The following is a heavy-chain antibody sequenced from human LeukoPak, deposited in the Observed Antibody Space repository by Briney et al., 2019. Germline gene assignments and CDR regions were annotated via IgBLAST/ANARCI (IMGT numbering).Heavy chain of an antibody. J-gene: IGHJ5*02. CDR3: ARAREFWFDP. Sequence: SETLSLTCTVSGGSIINYYWSWIRQPPGKGLEWIGYIYSSGRTNYNPSLKSRVTILVDTSKNQFSLKLSSVTTADTAVYYCARAREFWFDPWGQGTLVTVSS. D-gene: IGHD2/OR15-2a*01. V-gene: IGHV4-59*01. CDR1: GGSIINYY. CDR2: IYSSGRT.